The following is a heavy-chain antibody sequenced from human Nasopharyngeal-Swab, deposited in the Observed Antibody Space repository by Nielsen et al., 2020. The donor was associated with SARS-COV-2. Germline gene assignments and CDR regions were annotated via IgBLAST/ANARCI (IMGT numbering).Heavy chain of an antibody. D-gene: IGHD2-21*02. CDR1: GFTFSSYA. CDR2: ISGGGGST. J-gene: IGHJ4*02. Sequence: GESLKISCAASGFTFSSYAMSWVRQAPGKGLEWVSAISGGGGSTYYADSVEGRFTISRDNSKNTLYLQMNSLRAEDTAVYYCAKDLAYCGGDCYSGFDYWGQGTLVTVSS. CDR3: AKDLAYCGGDCYSGFDY. V-gene: IGHV3-23*01.